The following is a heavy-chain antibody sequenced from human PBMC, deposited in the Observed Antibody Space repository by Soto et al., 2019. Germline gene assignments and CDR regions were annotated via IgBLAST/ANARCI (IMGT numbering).Heavy chain of an antibody. CDR3: ARDLNWGIDY. CDR2: VVPIFGTS. CDR1: GGTFGRNT. J-gene: IGHJ4*02. D-gene: IGHD7-27*01. Sequence: QVHLVQSAAEVKKPGSSVRVSCTTSGGTFGRNTIAWIRQAPEQGLEWMGHVVPIFGTSNYAQKFRGRLTITADESTTTAYMELSSLTSEDIAVYYCARDLNWGIDYWGQGSLVIVSS. V-gene: IGHV1-69*01.